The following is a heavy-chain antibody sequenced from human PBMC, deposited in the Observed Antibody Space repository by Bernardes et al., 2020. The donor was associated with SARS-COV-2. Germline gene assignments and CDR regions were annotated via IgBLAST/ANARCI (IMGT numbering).Heavy chain of an antibody. V-gene: IGHV3-23*01. CDR2: ITSNGNT. CDR3: SNYVSGTSYKGFEY. Sequence: GGSLRLSCAASGITFSNYAMNWVRQAPGKGLEWVSVITSNGNTLYADSVEGRFSISRDSFKNTLDLQMNSLRDEDTAIYYCSNYVSGTSYKGFEYWGQGTLVTVSS. CDR1: GITFSNYA. J-gene: IGHJ4*02. D-gene: IGHD3-10*01.